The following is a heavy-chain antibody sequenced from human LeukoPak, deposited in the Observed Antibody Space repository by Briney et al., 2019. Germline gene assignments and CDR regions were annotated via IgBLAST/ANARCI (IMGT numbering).Heavy chain of an antibody. D-gene: IGHD7-27*01. CDR3: AKGNWGNPFDI. J-gene: IGHJ3*02. CDR2: ITWNSDST. Sequence: PGGSLRLSCAASGFTFADYTIHWVRQLPGMGLEWVTGITWNSDSTDYADSVKGRFTISRDNAKNSLYLEMNSLRTDDTALYYCAKGNWGNPFDIWGQGTMVTVFS. CDR1: GFTFADYT. V-gene: IGHV3-9*01.